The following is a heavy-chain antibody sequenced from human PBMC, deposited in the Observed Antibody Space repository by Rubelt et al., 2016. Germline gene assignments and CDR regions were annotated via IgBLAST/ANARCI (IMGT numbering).Heavy chain of an antibody. CDR2: INHSGST. V-gene: IGHV4-34*01. CDR1: GGYFSGYY. CDR3: AGGPYGDCCDI. Sequence: QVQLQQWGAGLLKPSETLSLTCAVSGGYFSGYYWSWIRQPPGKGLEWMGEINHSGSTNYNPSLKSRVTISVESSKHRFFLKLSSVNAAVTVVYYCAGGPYGDCCDIGGQGTMITVSS. J-gene: IGHJ3*02. D-gene: IGHD3-10*01.